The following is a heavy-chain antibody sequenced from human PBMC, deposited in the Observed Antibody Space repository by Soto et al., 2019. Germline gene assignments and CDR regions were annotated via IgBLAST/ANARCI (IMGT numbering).Heavy chain of an antibody. D-gene: IGHD5-18*01. CDR1: GYTFTGYY. Sequence: ASVKVSCKASGYTFTGYYMHWVRQAPGQGLEWMGWINPNSGGTNYAQKFQGWVTMTRDTSISTAYMELSRLRSDDTAVYYCARMDTAMVYGMDVWGQGTTVTVSS. CDR2: INPNSGGT. J-gene: IGHJ6*02. V-gene: IGHV1-2*04. CDR3: ARMDTAMVYGMDV.